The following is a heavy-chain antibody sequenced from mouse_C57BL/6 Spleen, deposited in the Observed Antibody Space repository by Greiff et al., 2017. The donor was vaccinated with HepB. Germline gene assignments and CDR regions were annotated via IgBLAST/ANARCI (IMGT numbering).Heavy chain of an antibody. CDR2: IDPSDSYT. CDR1: GYTFTSYW. J-gene: IGHJ2*01. D-gene: IGHD1-1*01. CDR3: ARGDYYDSSPWYFDY. Sequence: QVQLKQPGAELVMPGASVKLSCKASGYTFTSYWMHWVKQRPGQGLEWIGEIDPSDSYTNYNQKFKGKSTLTVDKSSSTAYMQLSSLTSEDSAVYYCARGDYYDSSPWYFDYWGQGTTLTVSS. V-gene: IGHV1-69*01.